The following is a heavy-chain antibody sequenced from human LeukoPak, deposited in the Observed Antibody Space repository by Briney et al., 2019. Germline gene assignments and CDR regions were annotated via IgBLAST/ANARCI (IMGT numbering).Heavy chain of an antibody. CDR1: GGSISSYY. CDR3: ARCFGSGCPNGVFDY. CDR2: IYYSGTT. V-gene: IGHV4-59*01. J-gene: IGHJ4*02. Sequence: PSETLSLTCIVSGGSISSYYWNWIRQPPGKGLEWIGYIYYSGTTNYNPSLKSRVTISIDTSKNQFSLKLSSVTAADTAVYYCARCFGSGCPNGVFDYWGQGTLVTVSS. D-gene: IGHD6-19*01.